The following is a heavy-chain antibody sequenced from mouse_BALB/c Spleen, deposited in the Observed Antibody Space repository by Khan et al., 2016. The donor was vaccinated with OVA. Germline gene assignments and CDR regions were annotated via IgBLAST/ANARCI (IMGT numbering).Heavy chain of an antibody. J-gene: IGHJ2*01. CDR3: ARDRIDY. CDR1: GNTFTSYW. CDR2: INPTSGYT. Sequence: HVQLKESGAELAKPGASVKMSCKASGNTFTSYWMHWIKQRPGQGLEWIGYINPTSGYTDYNQKFKDKATLTADKSSSTAYMQLSSLTSDDSAVYYCARDRIDYWGQGTALTVSS. V-gene: IGHV1-7*01.